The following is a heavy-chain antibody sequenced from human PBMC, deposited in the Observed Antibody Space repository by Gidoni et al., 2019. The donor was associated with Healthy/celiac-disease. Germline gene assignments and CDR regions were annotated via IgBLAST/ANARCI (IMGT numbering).Heavy chain of an antibody. CDR2: IYYSGST. CDR3: ARAPYFVVVPAASGCFDY. J-gene: IGHJ4*02. Sequence: VKPSQTLSLTCTVSGGPISSGGYYWSWIRQHPGKGLEWIGYIYYSGSTYYNPSLNSRVTISVDTSKNQFSLKLSSVTAADTAVYYCARAPYFVVVPAASGCFDYWGQGTLVTVSS. D-gene: IGHD2-2*01. V-gene: IGHV4-31*03. CDR1: GGPISSGGYY.